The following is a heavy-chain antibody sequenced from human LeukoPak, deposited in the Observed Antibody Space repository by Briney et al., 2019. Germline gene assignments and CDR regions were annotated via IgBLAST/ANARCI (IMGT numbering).Heavy chain of an antibody. CDR3: ARDRWFGESRYFDS. J-gene: IGHJ4*02. D-gene: IGHD3-10*01. CDR2: INISSTTV. CDR1: GFTLSSYN. V-gene: IGHV3-48*02. Sequence: GASLRLSCAASGFTLSSYNMNCVRQAPGKELVWVSYINISSTTVYYADSVKGRFTIYRDNAKNSLYLQMNSLRDEDTAVYYCARDRWFGESRYFDSWGQGTLVTVSS.